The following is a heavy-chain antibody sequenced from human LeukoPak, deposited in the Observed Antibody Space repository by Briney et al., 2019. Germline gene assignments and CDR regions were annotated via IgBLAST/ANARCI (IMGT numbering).Heavy chain of an antibody. J-gene: IGHJ4*02. V-gene: IGHV4-59*12. D-gene: IGHD6-19*01. CDR1: GDSISSYY. CDR2: IYYSGST. CDR3: ARDRGGAVAY. Sequence: PSETLSLTCTVSGDSISSYYCSWIRQPPGKGLEWNGYIYYSGSTSYNPSLKSRVTISLDTSNNQFSLKLSSVTAADTAVYYCARDRGGAVAYWGQGTLVTVSS.